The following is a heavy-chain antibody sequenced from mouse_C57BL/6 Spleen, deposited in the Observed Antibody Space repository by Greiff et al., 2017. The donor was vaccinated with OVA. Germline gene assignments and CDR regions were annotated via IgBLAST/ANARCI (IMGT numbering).Heavy chain of an antibody. CDR1: GYTFTSYW. V-gene: IGHV1-74*01. CDR2: IHPSDSDT. CDR3: AIYDYSYDWFAY. Sequence: VKLQQPGAELVKPGASVKVSCKASGYTFTSYWMHWVKQSPGQGLEWIGRIHPSDSDTNYTQKFNGKATLTVDKSSSTADMQLSSRKSKESAVYYCAIYDYSYDWFAYWGQATLVTVSA. D-gene: IGHD2-12*01. J-gene: IGHJ3*01.